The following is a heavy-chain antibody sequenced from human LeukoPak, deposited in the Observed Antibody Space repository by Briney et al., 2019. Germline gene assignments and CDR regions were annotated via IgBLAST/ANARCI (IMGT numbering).Heavy chain of an antibody. CDR1: GGSISSSSYY. J-gene: IGHJ3*02. D-gene: IGHD6-19*01. V-gene: IGHV4-39*07. CDR3: ARGDSSGSVAFDI. Sequence: PSETLSLTCTVSGGSISSSSYYWGWIRQPPGKGLEWIGSIYYSGSTYYNPSLKSRVTISVDTSKNQFSLKLSSVTAADTAVYYCARGDSSGSVAFDIWGQGTMVTVSS. CDR2: IYYSGST.